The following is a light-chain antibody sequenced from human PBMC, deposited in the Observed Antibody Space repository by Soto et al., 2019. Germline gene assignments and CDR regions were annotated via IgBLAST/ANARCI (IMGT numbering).Light chain of an antibody. J-gene: IGKJ4*01. CDR2: DAS. CDR1: QSISSW. Sequence: DIQLTQSPSTLSASVGDRVTITCRASQSISSWLAWYQQKLGRAPRLLIYDASTLESGVPSRFSGSGSGTEFTLTISSLQADDFATYFCQQYDDYPLTFGGGTKVDIK. CDR3: QQYDDYPLT. V-gene: IGKV1-5*01.